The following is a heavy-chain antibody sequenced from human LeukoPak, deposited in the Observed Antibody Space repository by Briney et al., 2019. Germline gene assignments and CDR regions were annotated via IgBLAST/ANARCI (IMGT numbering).Heavy chain of an antibody. J-gene: IGHJ4*02. CDR3: ARDRSVGGSDY. V-gene: IGHV1-69*15. D-gene: IGHD2-15*01. CDR1: GGTFSSLA. CDR2: IIPIFGTA. Sequence: GSSVKVSCKASGGTFSSLAINWVRQAPGQGLEWMGRIIPIFGTANYAQKFQGRVTITADESTSTAYMELSSLTSEDTAVYYCARDRSVGGSDYWGQRTLVTVSS.